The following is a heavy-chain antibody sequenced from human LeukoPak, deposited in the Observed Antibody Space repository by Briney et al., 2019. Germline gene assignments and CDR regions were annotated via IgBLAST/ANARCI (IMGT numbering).Heavy chain of an antibody. CDR1: GGSISSSSYY. CDR2: IYYSGST. V-gene: IGHV4-39*01. J-gene: IGHJ4*02. CDR3: ARFWWELLPPDY. D-gene: IGHD1-26*01. Sequence: SETLSLTCTVSGGSISSSSYYWGWIRQPPGKGLEWIGSIYYSGSTYYNPSLKSRVTISVDTSKNQSSLKLSSVTAADTAVYYCARFWWELLPPDYWGQGTLVTVSS.